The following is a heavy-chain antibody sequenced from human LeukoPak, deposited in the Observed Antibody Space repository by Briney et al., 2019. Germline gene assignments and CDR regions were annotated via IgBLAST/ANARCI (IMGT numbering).Heavy chain of an antibody. CDR1: GFTFSSYW. J-gene: IGHJ5*02. D-gene: IGHD1-1*01. Sequence: GGSLRLPCAASGFTFSSYWMHWVRQAPGKGLVWVSRINSDGSSTSYADSVKGRFTISRDNAKNTLYLQMNSLRAEDTAVYYCARGGYNWNDDWFDPWGQGTLVTVSS. V-gene: IGHV3-74*01. CDR2: INSDGSST. CDR3: ARGGYNWNDDWFDP.